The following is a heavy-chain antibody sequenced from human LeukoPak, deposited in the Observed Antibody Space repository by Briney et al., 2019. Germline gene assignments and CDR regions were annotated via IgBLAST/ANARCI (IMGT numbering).Heavy chain of an antibody. CDR3: ARVQWLVPGYFQH. J-gene: IGHJ1*01. CDR1: GYTFTGYY. Sequence: VASVKVSCKASGYTFTGYYMHWVRQAPGQGLEWMGWINPNSGGTNYAQKFQGRVTMTRDTSISTAYMELSRLRSDDTAVYYCARVQWLVPGYFQHWGQGILVTVSS. D-gene: IGHD6-19*01. CDR2: INPNSGGT. V-gene: IGHV1-2*02.